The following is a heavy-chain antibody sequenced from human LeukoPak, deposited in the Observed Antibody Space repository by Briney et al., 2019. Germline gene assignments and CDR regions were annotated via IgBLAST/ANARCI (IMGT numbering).Heavy chain of an antibody. CDR2: IYYSGST. V-gene: IGHV4-59*08. J-gene: IGHJ6*03. CDR1: GGSISSYY. D-gene: IGHD4-23*01. Sequence: SSETLSLTCTVSGGSISSYYWSWIRQPPGKGLEWIGYIYYSGSTNYNPSLKSRVTISVDTSKNQFSLKLSSVTAADTAVYYCARHFYGGNSGIAMDVWGKGTTVTVSS. CDR3: ARHFYGGNSGIAMDV.